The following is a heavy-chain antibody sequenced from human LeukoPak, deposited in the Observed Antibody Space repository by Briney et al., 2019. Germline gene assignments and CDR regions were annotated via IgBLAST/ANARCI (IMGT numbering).Heavy chain of an antibody. CDR2: ISAYNGNT. J-gene: IGHJ4*02. V-gene: IGHV1-18*01. D-gene: IGHD3-22*01. Sequence: ASVKVSFKASGYTFTSYGISWVRQAPGQGLEWMGWISAYNGNTNYAQKLQGRVTMTTDTSTSTAYMELRSLRSDDTAVYYCATYDSSGYYRTKAVDYWGQGTLVTVSS. CDR1: GYTFTSYG. CDR3: ATYDSSGYYRTKAVDY.